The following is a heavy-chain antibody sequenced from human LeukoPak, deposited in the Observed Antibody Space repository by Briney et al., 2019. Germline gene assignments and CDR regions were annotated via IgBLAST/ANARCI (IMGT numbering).Heavy chain of an antibody. J-gene: IGHJ4*02. Sequence: PGGSLRLSCAASGFIFSSYGMTWVRQAPGKGLEWVSGLSGGGGSTYYADSVKGRFTISRDNSKNTLYVQMNSLRAEDTAVYYCASRSPKEWLQRHFDYWGQGTLVTVSS. CDR1: GFIFSSYG. V-gene: IGHV3-23*01. D-gene: IGHD5-24*01. CDR2: LSGGGGST. CDR3: ASRSPKEWLQRHFDY.